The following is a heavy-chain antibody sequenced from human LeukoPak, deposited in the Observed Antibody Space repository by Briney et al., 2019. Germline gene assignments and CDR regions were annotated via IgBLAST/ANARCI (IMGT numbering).Heavy chain of an antibody. CDR3: ARQRIAVNYFDY. J-gene: IGHJ4*02. V-gene: IGHV4-39*01. Sequence: PSETLSLTCTVSGGSISSSSDYWGWIRQPPGKGLEGIGSIYYSGSTYYNPSLKSRVTISVDTSKNQFSLKLSSVTAADTAVYYCARQRIAVNYFDYWGQGTLDTVSS. D-gene: IGHD6-19*01. CDR1: GGSISSSSDY. CDR2: IYYSGST.